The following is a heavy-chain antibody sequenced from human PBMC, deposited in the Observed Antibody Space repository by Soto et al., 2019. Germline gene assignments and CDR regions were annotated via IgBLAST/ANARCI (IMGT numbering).Heavy chain of an antibody. D-gene: IGHD6-13*01. CDR1: GGTFSSYA. CDR2: IIPIFGTA. Sequence: QVQLVQSGAEVKKPGSSVKVSCKASGGTFSSYAISWVRQAPGQGLEWMGGIIPIFGTANYAQKFQGRVTLTSDESTRQADMELSSPSSKDTAVYYCEGIAAAGTLEIDYYGMDVCGQGTTVTVSS. J-gene: IGHJ6*02. CDR3: EGIAAAGTLEIDYYGMDV. V-gene: IGHV1-69*05.